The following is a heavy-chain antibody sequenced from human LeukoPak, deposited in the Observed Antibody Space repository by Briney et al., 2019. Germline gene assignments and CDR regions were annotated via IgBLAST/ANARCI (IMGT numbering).Heavy chain of an antibody. J-gene: IGHJ3*02. D-gene: IGHD3-22*01. CDR1: GFTFSDYY. Sequence: GGSLRLSCAASGFTFSDYYMSWIRQAPGRGLEWVSYVSSSSSYTNYADSVRGRFTISRDNAEDSLYLQMNSLRAEDTAVYYCARDWTYYYDSSGYYRAFDIWGQGTMVTVSS. CDR3: ARDWTYYYDSSGYYRAFDI. CDR2: VSSSSSYT. V-gene: IGHV3-11*06.